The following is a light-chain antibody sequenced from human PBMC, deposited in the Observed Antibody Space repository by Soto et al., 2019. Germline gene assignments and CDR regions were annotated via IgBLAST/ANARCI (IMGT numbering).Light chain of an antibody. V-gene: IGKV3-20*01. CDR3: QQYGSSYPWT. J-gene: IGKJ1*01. Sequence: TLSASVGDRVTITCRASQSMSTWLAWYQQKPGQAPRLLIYGASSRATGIPDRFSGSGSGTDFTLTIRRLEPEDFAVYYCQQYGSSYPWTFGQGTKVDIK. CDR2: GAS. CDR1: QSMSTW.